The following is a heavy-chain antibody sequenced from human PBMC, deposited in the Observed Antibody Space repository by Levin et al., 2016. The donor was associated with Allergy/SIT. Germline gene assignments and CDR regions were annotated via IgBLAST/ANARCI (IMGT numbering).Heavy chain of an antibody. CDR2: MNPNSGNT. CDR3: ARGPTGTTGMDV. V-gene: IGHV1-8*01. J-gene: IGHJ6*02. D-gene: IGHD1-7*01. Sequence: WVRQAPGQGLEWMGWMNPNSGNTGYAQKFQGRVTMTRNTSISTAYMELSSLRSEDTAVYYCARGPTGTTGMDVWGQGTTVTVSS.